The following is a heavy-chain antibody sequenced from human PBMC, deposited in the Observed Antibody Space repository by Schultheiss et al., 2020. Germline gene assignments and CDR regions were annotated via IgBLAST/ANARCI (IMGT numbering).Heavy chain of an antibody. CDR1: GGSISSYY. CDR2: IYNTGST. D-gene: IGHD3-3*01. CDR3: ARGAWGGYYPWYYGMDV. J-gene: IGHJ6*02. V-gene: IGHV4-59*01. Sequence: GSLRLSCTVSGGSISSYYWSWIRQPPGKGLEWIGFIYNTGSTKYNPSLKSRVTMSVDTSKNQFSLKLSSVTAADTAVYYCARGAWGGYYPWYYGMDVWGQGTTVTVSS.